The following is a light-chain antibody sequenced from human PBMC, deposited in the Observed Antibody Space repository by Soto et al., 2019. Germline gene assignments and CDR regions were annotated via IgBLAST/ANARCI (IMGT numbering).Light chain of an antibody. V-gene: IGKV3-20*01. J-gene: IGKJ2*01. CDR3: QQYGTSLT. Sequence: EIVLTQSPGTLSFSPGERATLSCLARQSGTSNYFAWYQHKPDQSPRCLIYGATIRSTGTPDRFRGSGSGTDVTLTIRRLEPEDFAVYYCQQYGTSLTFGQGTKLEMK. CDR2: GAT. CDR1: QSGTSNY.